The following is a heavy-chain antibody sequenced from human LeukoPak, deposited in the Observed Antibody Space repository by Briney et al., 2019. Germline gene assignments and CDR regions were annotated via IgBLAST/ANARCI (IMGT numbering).Heavy chain of an antibody. D-gene: IGHD6-13*01. V-gene: IGHV4-59*01. CDR3: ERADSSSWYNPFDY. CDR2: IYYSGST. J-gene: IGHJ4*02. Sequence: PSETLSLTCTVSGGSISSYYWSWIRQPPGKGLEWIGYIYYSGSTNYNPSLKSRVTISVDTSKNQFSLKLSSVTAADTAVYYCERADSSSWYNPFDYWGQGTLVTVSS. CDR1: GGSISSYY.